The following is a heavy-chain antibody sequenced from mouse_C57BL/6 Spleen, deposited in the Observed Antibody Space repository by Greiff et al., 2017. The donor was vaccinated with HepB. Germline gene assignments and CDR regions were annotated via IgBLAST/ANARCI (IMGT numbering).Heavy chain of an antibody. D-gene: IGHD1-1*01. Sequence: VQLQQSGAELVRPGSSVKLSCKASGYTFTSYWMHWVKQRPIQGLEWIGNIDPSDSETHYNQKFKDKATLTVDKSSSTAYMQLSSLTSEDSAVYYCARGDYYGSSYIYAMDYWGQGTSVTVSS. J-gene: IGHJ4*01. CDR3: ARGDYYGSSYIYAMDY. V-gene: IGHV1-52*01. CDR2: IDPSDSET. CDR1: GYTFTSYW.